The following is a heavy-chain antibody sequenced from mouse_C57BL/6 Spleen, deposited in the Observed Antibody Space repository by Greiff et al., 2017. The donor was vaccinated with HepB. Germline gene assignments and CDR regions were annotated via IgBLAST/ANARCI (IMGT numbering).Heavy chain of an antibody. V-gene: IGHV8-8*01. CDR1: GFSLSTFGMG. CDR3: ARIGGYVVSYYYAMDY. Sequence: QVTLKECGPGILQPSQTLSLTCSFSGFSLSTFGMGVGWIRQPSGKGLEWLAHIWWDDDKYYNPALKSRLTISKDTSKNQVFLKIANVDTADTATYYCARIGGYVVSYYYAMDYWGQGTSVTVSS. J-gene: IGHJ4*01. CDR2: IWWDDDK. D-gene: IGHD3-1*01.